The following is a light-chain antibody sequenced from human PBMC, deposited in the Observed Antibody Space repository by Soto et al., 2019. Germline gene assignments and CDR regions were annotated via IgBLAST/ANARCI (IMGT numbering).Light chain of an antibody. Sequence: QSVLTQPASVSGCPGQSITISCTGTSSDVGSYNLVSWYQQHPGKAPKLMIYEGSKRPSGVSNRFSGSKSGNTASLTISGLQAEDEADDYCCSYAGSSTYVLGNWTKVTVL. V-gene: IGLV2-23*01. J-gene: IGLJ1*01. CDR2: EGS. CDR1: SSDVGSYNL. CDR3: CSYAGSSTYV.